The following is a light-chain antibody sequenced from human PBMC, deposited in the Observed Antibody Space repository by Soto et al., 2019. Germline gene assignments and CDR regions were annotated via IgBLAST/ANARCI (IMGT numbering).Light chain of an antibody. V-gene: IGKV3-15*01. CDR1: QSVSSN. CDR2: GAS. CDR3: EQYNNWPRG. J-gene: IGKJ3*01. Sequence: EIVMTQSQATLSVSPEERATLSSRASQSVSSNLAWYQQKPGQAPRLLIYGASIRATGIPARFSGSGSGTEFTLTISSLQSEEFDVYYCEQYNNWPRGFGPGTKVDIK.